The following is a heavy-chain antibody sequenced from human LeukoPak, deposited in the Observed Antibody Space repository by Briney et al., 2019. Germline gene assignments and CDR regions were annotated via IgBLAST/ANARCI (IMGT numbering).Heavy chain of an antibody. CDR1: GYSISSGYY. Sequence: SETLSLTCAVSGYSISSGYYWGWIRQPPGKGLEWIGSIYYSGSTYYNPSLKSRVTISVDTSKNQFSLKLSSVTAADTAVYYCARQSPSCTNGVCFYDYYYYYYMDVWGKGTTVTVSS. J-gene: IGHJ6*03. CDR2: IYYSGST. CDR3: ARQSPSCTNGVCFYDYYYYYYMDV. D-gene: IGHD2-8*01. V-gene: IGHV4-38-2*01.